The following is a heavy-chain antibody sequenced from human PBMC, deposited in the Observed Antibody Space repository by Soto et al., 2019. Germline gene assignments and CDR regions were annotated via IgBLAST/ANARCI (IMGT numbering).Heavy chain of an antibody. CDR2: ISYDGSNK. D-gene: IGHD5-18*01. Sequence: GGSLRLSCAASGFTFSSYAMHWVRQAPGKGLEWVAVISYDGSNKYYADSVKGRFTISRDNSKNTLYLQMNSLRAEDTAVYYCASTWIQLWLETPIDYWGQGTLVTVSS. CDR1: GFTFSSYA. CDR3: ASTWIQLWLETPIDY. V-gene: IGHV3-30-3*01. J-gene: IGHJ4*02.